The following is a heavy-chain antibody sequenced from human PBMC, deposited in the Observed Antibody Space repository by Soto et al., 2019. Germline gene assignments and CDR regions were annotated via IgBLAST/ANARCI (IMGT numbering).Heavy chain of an antibody. J-gene: IGHJ4*03. CDR1: GFTFSSYA. V-gene: IGHV3-30-3*01. Sequence: LRLSCAASGFTFSSYAMHWVRQAPGKGLEWVAVISYDGSNKYYADSVKGRFTISRDNSKNTLYLQMNSLRAEDTAVYYCAREQVRWSNLDFWGQGTLVTVSS. D-gene: IGHD3-16*01. CDR3: AREQVRWSNLDF. CDR2: ISYDGSNK.